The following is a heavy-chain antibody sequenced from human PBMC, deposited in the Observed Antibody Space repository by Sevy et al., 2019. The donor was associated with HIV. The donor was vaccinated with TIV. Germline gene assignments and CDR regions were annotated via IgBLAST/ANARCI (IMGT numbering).Heavy chain of an antibody. Sequence: GGSLRLSCSASGFTFSNFAMHWVRQAPGKGLEYVSAISTDGDDTYYAHSVKGRFTISRDNSKNTLYLQMSSLRAEDTAVYYCVKDGARQQLLYWFDPWGQGTLVTVSS. J-gene: IGHJ5*02. CDR3: VKDGARQQLLYWFDP. CDR1: GFTFSNFA. CDR2: ISTDGDDT. V-gene: IGHV3-64D*06. D-gene: IGHD3-10*01.